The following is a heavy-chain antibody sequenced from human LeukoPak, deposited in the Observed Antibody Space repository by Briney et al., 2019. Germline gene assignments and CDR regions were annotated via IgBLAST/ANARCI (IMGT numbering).Heavy chain of an antibody. CDR3: ARERNGLLNDY. Sequence: PGGSLRLSCAASGFTFSSYSMNWVRQAPGKGLEWVSYISSSSSTIYYADSVKGRFTISRDSAKNSLYLQMNSLKAEATAVYYCARERNGLLNDYWGQGTLVTVSS. CDR2: ISSSSSTI. V-gene: IGHV3-48*01. J-gene: IGHJ4*02. CDR1: GFTFSSYS. D-gene: IGHD1-1*01.